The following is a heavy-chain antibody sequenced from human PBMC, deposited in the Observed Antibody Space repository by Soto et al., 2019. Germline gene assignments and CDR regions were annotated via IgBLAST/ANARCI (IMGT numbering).Heavy chain of an antibody. CDR3: ARGGYDILTGYYNPPA. V-gene: IGHV1-18*01. CDR2: ISAYNGNT. CDR1: GYTFTSYG. Sequence: ASVKVSCKASGYTFTSYGISWVRQAPGQGLEWMGWISAYNGNTNYAQKLQGRVTMTTDTSTSTAYMELRSLRSDDTAVYYCARGGYDILTGYYNPPAWGQGTLVTVSS. D-gene: IGHD3-9*01. J-gene: IGHJ5*02.